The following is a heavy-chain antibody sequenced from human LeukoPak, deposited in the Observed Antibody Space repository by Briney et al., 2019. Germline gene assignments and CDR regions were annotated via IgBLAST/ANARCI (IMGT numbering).Heavy chain of an antibody. Sequence: GRSLRLSCIASGFTFDEYAMHWVRQAPGKGLEWVSAISGSGGSTYYADSVKGRFTISRDNSKNTLYLQMNSLRAEDTAVYYCAKDRQLVAPYYFDYWGQGTLVTVSS. V-gene: IGHV3-23*01. J-gene: IGHJ4*02. CDR1: GFTFDEYA. CDR3: AKDRQLVAPYYFDY. D-gene: IGHD6-6*01. CDR2: ISGSGGST.